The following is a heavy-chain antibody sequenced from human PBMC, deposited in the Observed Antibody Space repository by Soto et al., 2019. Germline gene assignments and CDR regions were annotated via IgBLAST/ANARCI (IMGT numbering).Heavy chain of an antibody. Sequence: SETLSLTCTVSGGSISSGGYYWSWIRQHPGKGLEWIGYIYYSGSTHYNPSLKSRVTISVDTSKNQFSLKLSSVTAADTAVYYCARYSSAALFDPWGQGTLVTVSS. D-gene: IGHD2-21*01. CDR2: IYYSGST. V-gene: IGHV4-31*03. CDR3: ARYSSAALFDP. J-gene: IGHJ5*02. CDR1: GGSISSGGYY.